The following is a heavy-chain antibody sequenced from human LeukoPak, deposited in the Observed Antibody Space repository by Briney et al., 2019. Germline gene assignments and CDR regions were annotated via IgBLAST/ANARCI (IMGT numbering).Heavy chain of an antibody. CDR2: ISSSTSSI. D-gene: IGHD3-22*01. CDR1: GFTFSSYS. V-gene: IGHV3-21*01. J-gene: IGHJ3*02. CDR3: TRDQNYDSSGYDGFDI. Sequence: PGGSLRLSCVASGFTFSSYSMNWVRQAPGKGLEWVSSISSSTSSIYYADSVKGRFTISRDTAKNSLYLQMNSLRAEDTAVYYCTRDQNYDSSGYDGFDIWGQGTMVTVSS.